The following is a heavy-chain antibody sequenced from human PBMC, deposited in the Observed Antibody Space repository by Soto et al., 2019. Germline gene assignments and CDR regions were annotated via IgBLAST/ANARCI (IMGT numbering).Heavy chain of an antibody. CDR3: ARAPPSSWFPFFDY. V-gene: IGHV4-61*01. Sequence: SETLSLTCTVSGGSVSSGSYYWSWIRQPPGKGLEWIGYIYYSGSTNYNPSLKSRVTISVDTSKNRFSLKLSSVTAADTAVYYCARAPPSSWFPFFDYWGPGTLVTVSS. CDR2: IYYSGST. CDR1: GGSVSSGSYY. J-gene: IGHJ4*02. D-gene: IGHD6-13*01.